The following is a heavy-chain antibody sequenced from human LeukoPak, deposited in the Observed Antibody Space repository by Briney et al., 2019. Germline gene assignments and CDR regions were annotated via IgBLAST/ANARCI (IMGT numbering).Heavy chain of an antibody. D-gene: IGHD2-2*01. CDR1: GFTFSSYG. CDR3: ATRVGYYFDY. Sequence: PGXXLXLSCAASGFTFSSYGMHWVRQAPGKGLEWVAFIRYDGSNKYYADSAKGRFTISRDNSKNTLYLQMNSLRAEDTAVYYCATRVGYYFDYWGQGTLVTVSS. J-gene: IGHJ4*02. V-gene: IGHV3-30*02. CDR2: IRYDGSNK.